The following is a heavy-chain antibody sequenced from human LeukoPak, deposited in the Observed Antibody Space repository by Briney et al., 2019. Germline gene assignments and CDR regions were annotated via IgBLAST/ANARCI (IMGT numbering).Heavy chain of an antibody. D-gene: IGHD3-10*01. CDR2: MNPNSGNT. CDR3: ATVVGASPDYFDY. CDR1: GYTFTSYD. Sequence: ASVKVSCKASGYTFTSYDINWVRQATGQGLEWMGWMNPNSGNTGYAQKFQGRVTMTRNTSISTAYMELSSLRSEDTAVYYCATVVGASPDYFDYWGQGTLVTVSP. J-gene: IGHJ4*02. V-gene: IGHV1-8*01.